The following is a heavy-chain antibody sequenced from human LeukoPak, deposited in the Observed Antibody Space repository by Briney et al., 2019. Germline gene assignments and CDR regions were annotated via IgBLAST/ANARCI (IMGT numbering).Heavy chain of an antibody. D-gene: IGHD6-13*01. CDR3: ARGGSSSWYF. CDR1: GGSSSSYY. CDR2: IYYSGST. Sequence: SETLSLTCTVSGGSSSSYYWSWIRQPPGQGLEWIGYIYYSGSTNYNPSLKSRVTISVDTSKNQFSLKLSSVTAADTAVYYCARGGSSSWYFWGQGTLVTVSS. V-gene: IGHV4-59*01. J-gene: IGHJ4*02.